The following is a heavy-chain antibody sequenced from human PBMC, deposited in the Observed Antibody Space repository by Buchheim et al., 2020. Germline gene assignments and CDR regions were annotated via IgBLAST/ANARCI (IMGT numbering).Heavy chain of an antibody. V-gene: IGHV3-30*02. CDR2: IRYDGSNK. D-gene: IGHD6-19*01. Sequence: QVQLVESGGGVVQPGRSLRLSCAASGFTFSSYGMHWVRQAPGKGLEWVAFIRYDGSNKYYADSVKGRFTISRDNSKNTLYLQMNSLRAEDTAVYYCAKDGQWLDPYFDYRGQGTL. J-gene: IGHJ4*02. CDR3: AKDGQWLDPYFDY. CDR1: GFTFSSYG.